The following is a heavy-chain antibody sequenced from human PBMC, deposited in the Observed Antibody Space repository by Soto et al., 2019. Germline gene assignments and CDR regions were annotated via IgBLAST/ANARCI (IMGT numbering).Heavy chain of an antibody. Sequence: GGSLRLSCAASGFTFSNAWMNWVRQAPGKGLEWVGRIKSKTDGGTTDYAAPVKGRFTISRDDSKNTLYLQMNSLKTEDTAVYYCTTNRYYSSSWPGPYYYYGMDVWGQGTTVTVSS. V-gene: IGHV3-15*07. CDR3: TTNRYYSSSWPGPYYYYGMDV. J-gene: IGHJ6*02. CDR2: IKSKTDGGTT. D-gene: IGHD6-13*01. CDR1: GFTFSNAW.